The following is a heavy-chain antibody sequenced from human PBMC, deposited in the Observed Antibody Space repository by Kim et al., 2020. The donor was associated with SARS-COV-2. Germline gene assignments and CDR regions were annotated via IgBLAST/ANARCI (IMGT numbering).Heavy chain of an antibody. CDR1: GGSFSGYY. Sequence: SETLSLTCAVYGGSFSGYYWSWIRQPPGKGLEWIGEINHSGSTNYNPSLKSRVTISVDTSKNQFSLKLSSVTAADTAVYYCARQRLRYFDWLLGELPRDFDYWGQGTLVTVSS. CDR3: ARQRLRYFDWLLGELPRDFDY. CDR2: INHSGST. J-gene: IGHJ4*02. V-gene: IGHV4-34*01. D-gene: IGHD3-9*01.